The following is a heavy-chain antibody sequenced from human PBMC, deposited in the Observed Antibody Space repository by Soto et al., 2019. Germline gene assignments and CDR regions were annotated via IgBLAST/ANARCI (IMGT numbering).Heavy chain of an antibody. CDR3: AKRLNYYDSSGYYYGDYYYGMDV. V-gene: IGHV3-23*01. J-gene: IGHJ6*02. D-gene: IGHD3-22*01. CDR1: GFTFSSYA. Sequence: EVQLLESGGGLVQPGGSLRLSCAASGFTFSSYAMSWVRQAPGKGLEWVSAISGSGGSTYYADSVKGRFTISRGNSKNTLYLQMNSLRAEDTAVYYCAKRLNYYDSSGYYYGDYYYGMDVWGQGTTVTVSS. CDR2: ISGSGGST.